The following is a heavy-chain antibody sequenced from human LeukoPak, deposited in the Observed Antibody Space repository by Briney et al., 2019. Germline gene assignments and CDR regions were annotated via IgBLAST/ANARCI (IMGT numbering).Heavy chain of an antibody. CDR2: IYTRGST. Sequence: SETLSLTCTVATGSISSYYWSWIRQPAGKGLEWIGRIYTRGSTNYNPSLKSRVTMSEDTSKKQFSLKVTSVTAADTAVYYCARGMKYSTGWYYMDVWGKGTTVTISS. D-gene: IGHD6-19*01. CDR1: TGSISSYY. J-gene: IGHJ6*03. CDR3: ARGMKYSTGWYYMDV. V-gene: IGHV4-4*07.